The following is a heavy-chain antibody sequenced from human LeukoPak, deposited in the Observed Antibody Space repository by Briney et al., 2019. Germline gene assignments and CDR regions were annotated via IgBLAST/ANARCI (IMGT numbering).Heavy chain of an antibody. Sequence: ASVKVSCKSSNHTFTSFVINWARQAPGQGLEWMGWINPNSGGTNYAQKFQGRVTMTRDTSISTAYMELSRLRSDDAAVYYCARARITIFGVVIGFDPWGQGTLVTVSS. J-gene: IGHJ5*02. V-gene: IGHV1-2*02. CDR3: ARARITIFGVVIGFDP. CDR1: NHTFTSFV. CDR2: INPNSGGT. D-gene: IGHD3-3*01.